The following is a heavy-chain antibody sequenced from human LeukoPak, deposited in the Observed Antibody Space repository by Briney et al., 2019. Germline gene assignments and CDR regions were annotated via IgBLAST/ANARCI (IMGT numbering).Heavy chain of an antibody. V-gene: IGHV5-51*01. Sequence: GESLKISCKGSGYSFTSYWIGRVRQMPGKGLEWMGIIYPGDSDTRYSPSFQGQVTISADKSISTAYLQWSSLKASDTAMYYCARTRNYDPYYYYGMDVWGQGTTVTVSS. CDR3: ARTRNYDPYYYYGMDV. CDR2: IYPGDSDT. J-gene: IGHJ6*02. D-gene: IGHD1-7*01. CDR1: GYSFTSYW.